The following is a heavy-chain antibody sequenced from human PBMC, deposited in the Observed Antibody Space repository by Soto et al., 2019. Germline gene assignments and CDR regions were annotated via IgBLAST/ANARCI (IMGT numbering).Heavy chain of an antibody. CDR2: IIPILGIA. CDR1: GGTFSSYT. D-gene: IGHD3-9*01. CDR3: ARDPPLRYDILTGYSYYYYGMDV. J-gene: IGHJ6*02. V-gene: IGHV1-69*04. Sequence: GASVKVSCKASGGTFSSYTISWVRQAPGQGLEWMGRIIPILGIANYAQKFQGRVTITADKSTSTAYMELSSLRSEDTAVYYCARDPPLRYDILTGYSYYYYGMDVWGQGTTVTVSS.